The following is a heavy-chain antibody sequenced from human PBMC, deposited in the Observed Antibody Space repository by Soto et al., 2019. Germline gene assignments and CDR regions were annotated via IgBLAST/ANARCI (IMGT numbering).Heavy chain of an antibody. CDR2: IDPSDSYT. V-gene: IGHV5-10-1*01. CDR3: ARQGRGSGSYYGGPPSYYYGMDV. D-gene: IGHD3-10*01. CDR1: GYSFTSYW. Sequence: GESLKISCKGSGYSFTSYWISWVRQMPGKGLEWMGRIDPSDSYTNYSPSFQGHVTISAGKSISTAYLQWSSLKASDTAMYYCARQGRGSGSYYGGPPSYYYGMDVWGQGTTVTVSS. J-gene: IGHJ6*02.